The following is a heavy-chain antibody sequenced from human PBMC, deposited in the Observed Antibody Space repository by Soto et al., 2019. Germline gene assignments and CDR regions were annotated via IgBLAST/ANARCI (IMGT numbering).Heavy chain of an antibody. D-gene: IGHD1-1*01. Sequence: SETLSLTCTVSGASISGFYWSWIRKSAGKGLEWIGRIYATGTTGYNPSLKSRVMMSVDTSKKQFSLKLRSVTAADTAVYYCVRDGTKTLRDWFDHWGPAITVTVSS. CDR1: GASISGFY. J-gene: IGHJ5*02. V-gene: IGHV4-4*07. CDR2: IYATGTT. CDR3: VRDGTKTLRDWFDH.